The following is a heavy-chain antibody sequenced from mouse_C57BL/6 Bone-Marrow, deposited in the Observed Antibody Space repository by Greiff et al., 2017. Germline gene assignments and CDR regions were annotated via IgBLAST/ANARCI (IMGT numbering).Heavy chain of an antibody. CDR1: GIDFSRYW. CDR3: ARTTTVGAHWYFDV. J-gene: IGHJ1*03. Sequence: EVKLLESGGGLVQPGGSLKLSCAASGIDFSRYWMSWVRRAPGKGLEWIGEINPESSTTNYAPSLKEKFIISRDNAKNTLYLQMSKVRSEDTALYYGARTTTVGAHWYFDVWGTGTTVTVSS. D-gene: IGHD1-1*01. V-gene: IGHV4-1*01. CDR2: INPESSTT.